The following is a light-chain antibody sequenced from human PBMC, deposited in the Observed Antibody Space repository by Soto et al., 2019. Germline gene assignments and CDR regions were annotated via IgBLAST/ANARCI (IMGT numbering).Light chain of an antibody. CDR3: MQNRQIPYS. CDR2: GVS. Sequence: DIAMTQIPLSLSVTPGQPAAISCRSSQSLFNPDGKTYLHWFLQKPGQPPQLLITGVSTRFSGVADRFIGSGSGTEFTLIISRVEAEDVGVYFCMQNRQIPYSFGQGTKLEIK. V-gene: IGKV2D-29*01. CDR1: QSLFNPDGKTY. J-gene: IGKJ2*01.